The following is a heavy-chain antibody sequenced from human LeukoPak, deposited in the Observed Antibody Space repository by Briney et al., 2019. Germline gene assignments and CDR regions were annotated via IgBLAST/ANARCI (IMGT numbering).Heavy chain of an antibody. D-gene: IGHD6-13*01. CDR2: INHSGST. V-gene: IGHV4-34*01. Sequence: PSETLSLTCAVYGGSFSGYYWSWIRQPPGKGLEWIGEINHSGSTNYNPSLKSRVTISVDTSKNQFSLKLSSVTAADTAVYYCARVTSSLASIFYYYYYMDVWGKGTTVTVSS. J-gene: IGHJ6*03. CDR3: ARVTSSLASIFYYYYYMDV. CDR1: GGSFSGYY.